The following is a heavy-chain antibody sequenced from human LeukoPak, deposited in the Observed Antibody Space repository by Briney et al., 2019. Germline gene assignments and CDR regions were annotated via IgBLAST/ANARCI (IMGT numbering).Heavy chain of an antibody. V-gene: IGHV3-7*01. CDR3: AKGSYNWNTPPFDY. CDR1: GFTFSSYS. CDR2: IKQDGSEK. J-gene: IGHJ4*02. D-gene: IGHD1-1*01. Sequence: PGGSLRLSCAASGFTFSSYSMNWVRQAPGKGLEWVANIKQDGSEKYYVDSVKGRFTISRDNSKNTLYLQMNSLRAEDTAVYYCAKGSYNWNTPPFDYWGQGTLVTVSS.